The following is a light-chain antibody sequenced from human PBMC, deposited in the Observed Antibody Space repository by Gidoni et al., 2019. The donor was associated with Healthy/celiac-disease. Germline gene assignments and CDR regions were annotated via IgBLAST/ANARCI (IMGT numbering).Light chain of an antibody. CDR1: QSVSSY. V-gene: IGKV3-11*01. J-gene: IGKJ4*01. CDR3: QQRSNWPLT. Sequence: EIVLTQSPATLSLSPGERANLSCRASQSVSSYLAWYQQKPGQAPRLLIYDASNRATGIPARFSGSWSGTDFTLTISRLEPEDFAVYYCQQRSNWPLTFGGGTKVEIK. CDR2: DAS.